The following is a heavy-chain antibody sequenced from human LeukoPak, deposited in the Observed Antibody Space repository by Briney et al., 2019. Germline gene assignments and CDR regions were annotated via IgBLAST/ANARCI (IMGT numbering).Heavy chain of an antibody. CDR1: GFTFSSYS. V-gene: IGHV3-48*01. CDR3: ARDHITMAYYMDV. Sequence: GGSLRLSCAASGFTFSSYSMNWGCQGPGKGLEWVSFISSISSTRYYADSVKGRFTISRDNAKSSLSLQMDSLRAEDTAVYYCARDHITMAYYMDVWGKGTTVTVSS. CDR2: ISSISSTR. D-gene: IGHD3-10*01. J-gene: IGHJ6*03.